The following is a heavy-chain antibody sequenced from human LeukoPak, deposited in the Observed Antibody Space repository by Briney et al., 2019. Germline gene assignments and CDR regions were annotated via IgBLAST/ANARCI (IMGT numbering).Heavy chain of an antibody. CDR3: ARDSDSGTSWTNWFDP. D-gene: IGHD1-26*01. Sequence: ASVKVSCKASGYTFTGYYMHWVRQAPGQGLEWMGWINPNSGGTNYAQKFQGRVTMTRDTSISTAYMELSRLTSDDTAVYYCARDSDSGTSWTNWFDPWGQGTLVTVSS. J-gene: IGHJ5*02. CDR2: INPNSGGT. V-gene: IGHV1-2*02. CDR1: GYTFTGYY.